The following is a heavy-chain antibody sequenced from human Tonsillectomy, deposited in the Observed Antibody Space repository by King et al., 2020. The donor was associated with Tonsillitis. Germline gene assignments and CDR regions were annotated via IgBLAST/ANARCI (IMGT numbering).Heavy chain of an antibody. CDR1: GGSMNNNNYF. Sequence: QLQESGPGLVRPSETLSLTCSVSGGSMNNNNYFWGWIRQPPGKGLEYIVYIYYNGKTYNSPSLKSRVTISLDLSKNKFSLTMISVTAADTAVYDCARLTLGSGTRNYAFHFWGQGTMVTVSS. CDR3: ARLTLGSGTRNYAFHF. CDR2: IYYNGKT. D-gene: IGHD3-10*01. V-gene: IGHV4-39*07. J-gene: IGHJ3*01.